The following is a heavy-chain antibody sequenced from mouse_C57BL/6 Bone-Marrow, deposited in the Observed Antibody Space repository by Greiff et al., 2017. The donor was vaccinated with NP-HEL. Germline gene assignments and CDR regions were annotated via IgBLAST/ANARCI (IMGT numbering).Heavy chain of an antibody. V-gene: IGHV2-2*01. J-gene: IGHJ4*01. CDR2: IWSGGSP. Sequence: VQLVESGPGLVQPSQSLSITCTVSGFSLTSYGVHWVRQSPGQGLEWLGVIWSGGSPDYNADFISRLSISKDNSESQVFFKMNSLQADDTAIYYCARYYAMDYWGQGTSVTVSS. CDR3: ARYYAMDY. CDR1: GFSLTSYG.